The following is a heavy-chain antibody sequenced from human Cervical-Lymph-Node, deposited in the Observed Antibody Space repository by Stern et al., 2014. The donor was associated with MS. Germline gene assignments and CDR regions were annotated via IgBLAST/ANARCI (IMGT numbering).Heavy chain of an antibody. CDR2: IFPRDSNT. V-gene: IGHV5-51*03. CDR1: GYLFDDYW. CDR3: ARSPATPSGYDRFDY. Sequence: VQLVQSGAEVKKPGESLKISCEASGYLFDDYWIGWVRQMSGRGLELVAIIFPRDSNTRYSPSVQGQVTISADKSISTTSLLWSSRKAPDPDVYSCARSPATPSGYDRFDYWGQGALVTVSS. D-gene: IGHD5-12*01. J-gene: IGHJ4*02.